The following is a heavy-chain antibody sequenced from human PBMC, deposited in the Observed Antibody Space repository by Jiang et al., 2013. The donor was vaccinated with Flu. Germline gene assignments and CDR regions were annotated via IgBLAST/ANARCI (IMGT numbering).Heavy chain of an antibody. D-gene: IGHD5-24*01. V-gene: IGHV1-69*01. CDR3: ARQFSAVYGMDI. CDR2: IDPSFPAG. Sequence: SGAEVKKPRSSVKVSCKVSGGTFGTYTIHWVRQAPGQGLEWMGGIDPSFPAGNYAQKFQGRVTITADESTRTSYMELSSLRSDDTAVYYCARQFSAVYGMDIVGPRDHGHRLL. CDR1: GGTFGTYT. J-gene: IGHJ6*02.